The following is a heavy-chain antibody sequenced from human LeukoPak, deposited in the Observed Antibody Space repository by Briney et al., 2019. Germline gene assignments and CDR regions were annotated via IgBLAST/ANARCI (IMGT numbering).Heavy chain of an antibody. Sequence: GGSLRLSCAASGFTFSNAWMSWVRQAPGKGLEWVGRIKSKTDGGTTDYAAPVKGRFTISRDDSKNTLYLQMNSLKTEDTAVYYCTTVGVYCSSTSCYIGHAFDIWGQGTMVTVSS. V-gene: IGHV3-15*01. CDR3: TTVGVYCSSTSCYIGHAFDI. CDR2: IKSKTDGGTT. D-gene: IGHD2-2*02. J-gene: IGHJ3*02. CDR1: GFTFSNAW.